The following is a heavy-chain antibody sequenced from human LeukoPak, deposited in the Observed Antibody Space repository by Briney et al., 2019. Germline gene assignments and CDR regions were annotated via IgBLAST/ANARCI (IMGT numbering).Heavy chain of an antibody. CDR1: GGSIRSYY. J-gene: IGHJ4*02. V-gene: IGHV4-59*08. CDR3: ARHVWNSSGLSFAS. Sequence: SETLSLTCTVSGGSIRSYYWSWIRQPPGKGLEWIGYIYYSGSTNYNPSLKSRVTISVDTSKNQFSLKLSSVTAADTAVYYCARHVWNSSGLSFASWGQGPLVTASS. D-gene: IGHD6-19*01. CDR2: IYYSGST.